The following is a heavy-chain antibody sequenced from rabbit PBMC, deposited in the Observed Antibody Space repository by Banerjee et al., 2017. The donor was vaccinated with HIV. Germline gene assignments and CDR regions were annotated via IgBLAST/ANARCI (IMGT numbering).Heavy chain of an antibody. Sequence: QEQLEESGGDLVKPEGSLTLTCTASGFSFGSACWIYWVRQAPGEGLEWIGYVYTGSSGTTSYANWAKGRFTISKTSSTTVTLQMTSLTAADTATYFCARWSTLTIPNLWGQGTLVTV. CDR1: GFSFGSACW. CDR2: VYTGSSGTT. D-gene: IGHD2-1*01. V-gene: IGHV1S45*01. J-gene: IGHJ4*01. CDR3: ARWSTLTIPNL.